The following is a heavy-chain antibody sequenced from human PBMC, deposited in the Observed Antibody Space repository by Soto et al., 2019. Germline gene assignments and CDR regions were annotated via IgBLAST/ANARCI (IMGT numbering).Heavy chain of an antibody. V-gene: IGHV3-7*01. Sequence: EVQLVESGGGLVQPGGSLRLSCAASGFTFSNDWMTWVRQAPGKGLEWVAYVKHDGSETYYVDSVKGRFTISRDNAKNSLYLQMNSLRAEDTALYYCTRDVGDGWGQGTLVTVSS. J-gene: IGHJ4*02. CDR3: TRDVGDG. CDR1: GFTFSNDW. CDR2: VKHDGSET.